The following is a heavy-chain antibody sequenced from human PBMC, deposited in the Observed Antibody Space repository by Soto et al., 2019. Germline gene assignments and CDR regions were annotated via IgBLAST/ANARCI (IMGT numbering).Heavy chain of an antibody. J-gene: IGHJ4*02. CDR3: ARDQTSIAVAGTGGEY. CDR1: GFTFSSYS. D-gene: IGHD6-19*01. V-gene: IGHV3-48*02. Sequence: EVQLVESGGGLVQPGGSLRLSCAASGFTFSSYSMNWVRQAPGKGLEWVSYISSSSSTIYYADSVKGRFTISRDNAKNSLYLQMNSLRDEDTAVYYCARDQTSIAVAGTGGEYWGQGTLVTVSS. CDR2: ISSSSSTI.